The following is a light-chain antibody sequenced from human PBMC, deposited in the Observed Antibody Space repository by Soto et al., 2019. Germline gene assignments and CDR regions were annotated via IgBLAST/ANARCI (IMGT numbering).Light chain of an antibody. CDR1: SSDVGGYNY. CDR3: CSYAGSYTLV. Sequence: QSALTQPASVSGSPGQSITISCTGTSSDVGGYNYVSWYQQHPGKAPKFLLYEVSKRPSGVPDRFSGSKSGNTASLTISGLQAEDEADYYCCSYAGSYTLVFGGGTKLTVL. CDR2: EVS. V-gene: IGLV2-11*01. J-gene: IGLJ2*01.